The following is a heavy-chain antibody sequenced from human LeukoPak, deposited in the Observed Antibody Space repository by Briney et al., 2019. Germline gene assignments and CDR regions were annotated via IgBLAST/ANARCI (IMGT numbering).Heavy chain of an antibody. CDR3: ARQSTIAAAKIDP. J-gene: IGHJ5*02. V-gene: IGHV4-39*01. Sequence: SETLSLTCTVSGGSISDSNYYWGWIRQPPGRGLEWIGNIYYRGNTFYSPSLKSRVTVSVDTSKNQFSLKLNSVTAADTAIYYCARQSTIAAAKIDPWGQGSLVTVSS. D-gene: IGHD6-25*01. CDR2: IYYRGNT. CDR1: GGSISDSNYY.